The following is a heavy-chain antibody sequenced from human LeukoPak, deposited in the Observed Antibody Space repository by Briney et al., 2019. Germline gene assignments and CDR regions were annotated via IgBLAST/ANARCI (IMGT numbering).Heavy chain of an antibody. V-gene: IGHV3-7*01. D-gene: IGHD4-17*01. CDR2: IKQDGSEK. J-gene: IGHJ6*02. Sequence: GGSLRLSCAASGFTFSSYWMSWVRQAPGKGLEWVANIKQDGSEKYYVDSVKGRFTISRDNAKNSLYLQMNSLRAEDTAVYYCARDLSPLDGDYWFYYYGMDVWGQGTTVTVSS. CDR1: GFTFSSYW. CDR3: ARDLSPLDGDYWFYYYGMDV.